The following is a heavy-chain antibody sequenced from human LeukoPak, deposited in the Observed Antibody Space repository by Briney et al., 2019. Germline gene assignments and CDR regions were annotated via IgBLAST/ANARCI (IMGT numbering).Heavy chain of an antibody. V-gene: IGHV3-7*01. CDR2: IKQDGSEK. J-gene: IGHJ4*02. CDR1: GFTFSSYW. D-gene: IGHD6-6*01. Sequence: GGSLRLSCAASGFTFSSYWMSWVRQAPGKGLEWVANIKQDGSEKYYVDSVKGRFTISRDNAKNSLYLQMNSLRAEDTAVYYCARGLSGYASSLGYWGQGTLVTVSA. CDR3: ARGLSGYASSLGY.